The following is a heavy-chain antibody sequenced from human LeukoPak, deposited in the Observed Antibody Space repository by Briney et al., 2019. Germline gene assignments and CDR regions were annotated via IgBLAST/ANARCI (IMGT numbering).Heavy chain of an antibody. D-gene: IGHD4-17*01. V-gene: IGHV3-48*03. CDR3: ARDRDGDYVWFDP. CDR2: ISSSGSAI. CDR1: GFTFSSYE. J-gene: IGHJ5*02. Sequence: GGSLRLSCAASGFTFSSYEMNWVRQAPGKGLEWVSYISSSGSAIYYADSVKGRFTISRDNAKNSLYLQMNSLRAEDTAIYYCARDRDGDYVWFDPWGQGTRVTVSS.